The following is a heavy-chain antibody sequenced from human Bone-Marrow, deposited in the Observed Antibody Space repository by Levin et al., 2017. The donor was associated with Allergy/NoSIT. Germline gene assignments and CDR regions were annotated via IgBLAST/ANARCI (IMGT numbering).Heavy chain of an antibody. V-gene: IGHV1-46*01. Sequence: ASVKVSCKASGYTFTSYYMHWVRQAPGQGLEWMGIINPSGGSTSYAQKFQGRVTMTRDTSTSTVYMELSSLRSEDTAVYYCARDLASIAVAGTTDWFDPWGQGTLVTVSA. J-gene: IGHJ5*02. CDR3: ARDLASIAVAGTTDWFDP. CDR1: GYTFTSYY. D-gene: IGHD6-19*01. CDR2: INPSGGST.